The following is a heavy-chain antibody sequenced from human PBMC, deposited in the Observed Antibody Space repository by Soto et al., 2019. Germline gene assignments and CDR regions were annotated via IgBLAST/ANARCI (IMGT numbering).Heavy chain of an antibody. CDR2: ISAYNGNT. V-gene: IGHV1-18*04. Sequence: SVKVSFKASCYTFTSYGISWVRQAPGQGLEWMGWISAYNGNTNYAQKLQGRVTMTTDTSTSTAYMELRSLRSDDTAVYYCARDPKYNWNYVDYYYGMDVWGQGTTVTVSS. D-gene: IGHD1-7*01. CDR3: ARDPKYNWNYVDYYYGMDV. J-gene: IGHJ6*02. CDR1: CYTFTSYG.